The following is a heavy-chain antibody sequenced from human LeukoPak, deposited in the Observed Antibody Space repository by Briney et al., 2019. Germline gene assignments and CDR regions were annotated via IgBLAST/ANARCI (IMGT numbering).Heavy chain of an antibody. CDR3: ARPTNWWGYFDY. CDR2: ISSRSSTI. J-gene: IGHJ4*02. CDR1: GFTFSSVS. D-gene: IGHD2-8*02. V-gene: IGHV3-48*02. Sequence: PGGSPRLSCAASGFTFSSVSMNWVRQAPGKGLEWVSYISSRSSTIYYADSVKGRFTISRDNAKNSLYLQMNSLRDEDTAVYYCARPTNWWGYFDYWGQGTLVTVSS.